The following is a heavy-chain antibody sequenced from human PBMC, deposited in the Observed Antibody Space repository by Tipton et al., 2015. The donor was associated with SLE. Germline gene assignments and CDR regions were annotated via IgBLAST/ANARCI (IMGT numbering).Heavy chain of an antibody. D-gene: IGHD6-6*01. V-gene: IGHV3-74*01. Sequence: GSLRLSCAASGFAFSSHWMHWVRQAPGKGLVWVSHINSDGSSIRYGDSVKGRFIISRDNAKNILYLQMNSLRSEDTAVYYCAREGSSSYFESWGQGTLVTVSS. CDR1: GFAFSSHW. J-gene: IGHJ4*02. CDR3: AREGSSSYFES. CDR2: INSDGSSI.